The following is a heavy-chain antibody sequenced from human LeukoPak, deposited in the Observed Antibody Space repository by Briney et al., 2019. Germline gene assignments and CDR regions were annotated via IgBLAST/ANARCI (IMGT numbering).Heavy chain of an antibody. CDR2: INPSGGSI. D-gene: IGHD3-3*01. J-gene: IGHJ4*02. CDR1: GYTFTSYY. Sequence: ASVKVSCKASGYTFTSYYMHWVRQAPGQGLEWMGIINPSGGSISYAQKFQGRVTMTRDTSTSTVYMELSSLRSEDTAVYYCARGSPHYDFWSVYSEHNNLCNYWGQGALVTVSS. V-gene: IGHV1-46*01. CDR3: ARGSPHYDFWSVYSEHNNLCNY.